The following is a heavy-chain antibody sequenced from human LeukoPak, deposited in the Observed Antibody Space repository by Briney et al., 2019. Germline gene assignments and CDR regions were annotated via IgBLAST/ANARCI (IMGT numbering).Heavy chain of an antibody. CDR2: ISSSGTII. Sequence: PGGSLRLSCAASGFTFSTYAMSWVRQAPGKGLEWVSYISSSGTIIYYADSVKGRFTISRDNAKDSLYLQINSLRAADTAVYYCARGRFCSGGICYSGNYFDYWGQGTLVTVSS. CDR3: ARGRFCSGGICYSGNYFDY. J-gene: IGHJ4*02. CDR1: GFTFSTYA. V-gene: IGHV3-48*03. D-gene: IGHD2-15*01.